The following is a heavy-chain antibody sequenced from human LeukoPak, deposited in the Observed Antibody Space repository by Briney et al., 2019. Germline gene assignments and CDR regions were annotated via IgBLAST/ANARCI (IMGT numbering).Heavy chain of an antibody. J-gene: IGHJ5*02. CDR3: ARDPYSYGYFDP. V-gene: IGHV1-2*02. CDR2: INPNSGGT. Sequence: ASVKVSCKASGYTFTGYYMHWVRQAPGQGLEWMGWINPNSGGTNYAQKFQGRVTMTRDTSISTAYMELSRLRSDDTAVYYCARDPYSYGYFDPWGQGTLVTVSS. CDR1: GYTFTGYY. D-gene: IGHD5-18*01.